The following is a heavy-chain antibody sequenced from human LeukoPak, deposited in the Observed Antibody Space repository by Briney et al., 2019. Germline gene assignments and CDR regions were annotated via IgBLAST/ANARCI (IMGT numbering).Heavy chain of an antibody. Sequence: ASVKVSCKASGGTFSSYAISWVRQAPGQGLEWMGRIIPIFGIANYVQKFQGRVTITADKSTSTAYMELSSLRSEDTAVYYCARDRSSGSHFDYWGQGTLVTVSS. V-gene: IGHV1-69*04. CDR3: ARDRSSGSHFDY. CDR1: GGTFSSYA. CDR2: IIPIFGIA. D-gene: IGHD3-22*01. J-gene: IGHJ4*02.